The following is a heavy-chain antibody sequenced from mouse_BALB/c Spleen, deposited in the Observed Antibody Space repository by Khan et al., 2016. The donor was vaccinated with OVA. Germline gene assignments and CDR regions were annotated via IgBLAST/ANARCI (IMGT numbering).Heavy chain of an antibody. Sequence: QVQLQQSGPGLVQPSQSLSITCTVSGFSLTNYSVHWVRQSPGKGLEWLGVIWSAGSTDYNAAFISRLTIRKDNSRSQVFFKMNSLQSNDTAIYYWARRGYDYGRGALFAYWGQGTLVTVSA. CDR3: ARRGYDYGRGALFAY. D-gene: IGHD2-4*01. CDR1: GFSLTNYS. V-gene: IGHV2-2*03. CDR2: IWSAGST. J-gene: IGHJ3*01.